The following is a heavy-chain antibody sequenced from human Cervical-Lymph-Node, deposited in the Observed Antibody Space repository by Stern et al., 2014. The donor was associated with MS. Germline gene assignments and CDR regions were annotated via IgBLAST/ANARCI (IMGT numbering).Heavy chain of an antibody. V-gene: IGHV7-4-1*02. J-gene: IGHJ4*02. D-gene: IGHD2-2*01. CDR1: GYTFTRNA. CDR2: IHNNTGNT. Sequence: QVQLVQSGSELKKPGASVKVSCKASGYTFTRNAMNWVRQAPGQRLEWMGWIHNNTGNTTYARGFTGRFVFSLDTSVSTAYLHISSLKAEDTAIYYCARVKPAAILDYWGQGTLVTVSS. CDR3: ARVKPAAILDY.